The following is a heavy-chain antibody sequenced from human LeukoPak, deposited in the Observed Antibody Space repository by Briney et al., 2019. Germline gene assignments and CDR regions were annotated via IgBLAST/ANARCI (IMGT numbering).Heavy chain of an antibody. D-gene: IGHD1-26*01. Sequence: PSETLSLTCTVSGGSISSYYWSWIRQPPGKGLEWIGYIYTSGSTNYNPSLKSRVTISVDTSKNQFSLKLSSVTAADTAVYYCARHPKKNGIVGATIYDWGQGTLVTVSS. CDR2: IYTSGST. J-gene: IGHJ4*02. CDR3: ARHPKKNGIVGATIYD. CDR1: GGSISSYY. V-gene: IGHV4-4*09.